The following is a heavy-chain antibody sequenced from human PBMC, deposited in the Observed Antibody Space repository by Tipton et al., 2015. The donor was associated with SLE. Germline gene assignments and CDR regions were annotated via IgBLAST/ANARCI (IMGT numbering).Heavy chain of an antibody. CDR3: ATIVGGPNDWYFDL. CDR2: ISSSSSYI. Sequence: GSLRLSCAASGFTFSSYEMNWVRQAPGKGLEWVSSISSSSSYIYYADSVKGRFTISRDNAKNSLYLQMNSLRAEDTAVYYCATIVGGPNDWYFDLWGRGTLVTVSS. J-gene: IGHJ2*01. D-gene: IGHD3-16*01. CDR1: GFTFSSYE. V-gene: IGHV3-21*03.